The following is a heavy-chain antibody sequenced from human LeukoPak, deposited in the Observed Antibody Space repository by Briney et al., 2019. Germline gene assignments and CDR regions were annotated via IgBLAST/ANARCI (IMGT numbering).Heavy chain of an antibody. CDR2: INHSGST. CDR3: ARGRGCSGGSCYPPRGWFDP. V-gene: IGHV4-34*01. D-gene: IGHD2-15*01. J-gene: IGHJ5*02. CDR1: GGSFSGYY. Sequence: SETLSLTCAVYGGSFSGYYWSWIRQPPGKGLEWIGEINHSGSTNYNPSLKSRVTISVDTSKNQFSLKLSFVTAADTAVYYCARGRGCSGGSCYPPRGWFDPWGQGTLVTVSS.